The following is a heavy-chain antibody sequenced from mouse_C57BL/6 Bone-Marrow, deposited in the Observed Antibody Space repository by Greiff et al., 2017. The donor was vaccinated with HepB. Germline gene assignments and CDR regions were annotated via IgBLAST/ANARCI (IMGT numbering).Heavy chain of an antibody. Sequence: EVKLVESGEGLVKPGGSLKLSCAASGFTFSSYAMYWVRQTPEKRLEWVAYISSGGDYIYYADTVKGRFTISRDNARNTLYLQMSSLKSEETAMYYCTRDWVYFDYWGQGTTLTVSS. V-gene: IGHV5-9-1*02. J-gene: IGHJ2*01. CDR3: TRDWVYFDY. CDR1: GFTFSSYA. D-gene: IGHD4-1*01. CDR2: ISSGGDYI.